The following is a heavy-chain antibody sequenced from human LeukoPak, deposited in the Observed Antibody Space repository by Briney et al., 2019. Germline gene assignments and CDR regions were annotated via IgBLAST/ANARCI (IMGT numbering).Heavy chain of an antibody. Sequence: KASETLSLTCTVSGGSISSYYWGWIRQPPGKGLEWIGEINHSGSTNYNPSLKSRVTISVDTSKNQFSLKLSSVTAADTAVYYCARLTSSWYQDWYFDLWGRGTLVTVSS. J-gene: IGHJ2*01. CDR3: ARLTSSWYQDWYFDL. V-gene: IGHV4-34*01. CDR1: GGSISSYY. D-gene: IGHD6-13*01. CDR2: INHSGST.